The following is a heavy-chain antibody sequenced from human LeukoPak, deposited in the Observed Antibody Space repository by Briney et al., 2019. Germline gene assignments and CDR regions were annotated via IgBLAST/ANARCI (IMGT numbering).Heavy chain of an antibody. V-gene: IGHV4-59*08. Sequence: SETLSLTCTVSGGSISSYYWSWIRQPPGKGLGWIGYIYYSGSTNNNPFLKSRVTISVDTSKNQFSLKLSSVTAADTAVYYCAISIVGGFDYWGQGTLVTVSS. D-gene: IGHD1-26*01. CDR1: GGSISSYY. J-gene: IGHJ4*02. CDR2: IYYSGST. CDR3: AISIVGGFDY.